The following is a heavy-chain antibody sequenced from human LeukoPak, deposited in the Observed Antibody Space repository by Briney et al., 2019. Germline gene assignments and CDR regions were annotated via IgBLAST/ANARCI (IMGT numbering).Heavy chain of an antibody. CDR1: GGTFSSYA. J-gene: IGHJ5*02. D-gene: IGHD4-11*01. CDR2: IIPIFGST. Sequence: SVKVSCKASGGTFSSYAISWVRQAPGQGLEWMGGIIPIFGSTNYNPSLKSRVTISVDTSKNQFSLKLSSVTAADTAVYYCARRSTATNWFDPWGQGTLVTVSS. CDR3: ARRSTATNWFDP. V-gene: IGHV1-69*06.